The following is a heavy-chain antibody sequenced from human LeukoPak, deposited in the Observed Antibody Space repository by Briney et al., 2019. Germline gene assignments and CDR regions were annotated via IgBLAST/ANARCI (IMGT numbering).Heavy chain of an antibody. V-gene: IGHV1-3*01. J-gene: IGHJ3*02. CDR2: INAGNGNT. D-gene: IGHD1-26*01. CDR3: ARDSGATGAFDI. CDR1: GYTFTSYA. Sequence: ASVKVSCKASGYTFTSYAMHWVRQAPGQRLEWMGWINAGNGNTKYSQKFQGRVTITRDTSASTAYMELSSLRSEDTAVYYCARDSGATGAFDIWGQGTMVTVSS.